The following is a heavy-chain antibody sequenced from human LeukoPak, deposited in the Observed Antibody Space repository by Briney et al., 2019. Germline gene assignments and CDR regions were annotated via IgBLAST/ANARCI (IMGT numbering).Heavy chain of an antibody. CDR3: ARDISSGYLDY. Sequence: SETLSLTCTVSGGSISSYYWSWIRQPPGKGLEWIGYIYYSRSTNYNPSLKSRVTISVDTSKNQFSLKLSSVTAADTAVYYCARDISSGYLDYWGQGTLVTVSS. CDR2: IYYSRST. CDR1: GGSISSYY. J-gene: IGHJ4*02. D-gene: IGHD3-3*01. V-gene: IGHV4-59*01.